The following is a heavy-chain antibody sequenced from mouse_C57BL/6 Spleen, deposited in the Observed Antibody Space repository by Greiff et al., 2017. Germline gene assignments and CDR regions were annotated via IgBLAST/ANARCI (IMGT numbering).Heavy chain of an antibody. D-gene: IGHD2-4*01. Sequence: QVQLQQSGAELARPGASVKMSCKASGYTFTSYTMHWVKQRPGQGLEWIGYINPSSGYTKYNQKFKDKATFTADKSSSTAYMQLSSLTSEDSAVYYCARGRDYDHYAMDYWGQGTSVTVSS. V-gene: IGHV1-4*01. CDR2: INPSSGYT. CDR3: ARGRDYDHYAMDY. CDR1: GYTFTSYT. J-gene: IGHJ4*01.